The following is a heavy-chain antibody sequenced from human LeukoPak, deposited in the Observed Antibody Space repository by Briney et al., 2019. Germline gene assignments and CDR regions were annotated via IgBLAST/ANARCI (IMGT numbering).Heavy chain of an antibody. Sequence: GGSLRLSCAASGFTVSSNYMSWVRQAPGKGLEGVSDIYSGGSTYYSDSVKGRFTISRDNSKNTLYLQMNSLRAEDTALYYCARVVFGYGSGSYRDYWGQGTLVTVSS. D-gene: IGHD3-10*01. V-gene: IGHV3-66*01. CDR2: IYSGGST. CDR3: ARVVFGYGSGSYRDY. J-gene: IGHJ4*02. CDR1: GFTVSSNY.